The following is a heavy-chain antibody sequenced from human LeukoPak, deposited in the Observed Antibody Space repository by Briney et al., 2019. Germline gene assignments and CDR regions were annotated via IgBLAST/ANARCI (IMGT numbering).Heavy chain of an antibody. J-gene: IGHJ4*02. CDR2: ISGSGGST. CDR3: AKEGYSSSWYGYFDY. D-gene: IGHD6-13*01. Sequence: GGSLRLSCAASGFTFSSYAMSWVRQAPGKGLEWVSGISGSGGSTYYADSVKGRFTISRDNSKNTLYLQMNSLRAEDTAVYYCAKEGYSSSWYGYFDYWGQGTLVTVSS. V-gene: IGHV3-23*01. CDR1: GFTFSSYA.